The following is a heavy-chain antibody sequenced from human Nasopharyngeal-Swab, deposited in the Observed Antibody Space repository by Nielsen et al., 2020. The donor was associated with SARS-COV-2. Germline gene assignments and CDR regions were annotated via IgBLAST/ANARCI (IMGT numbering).Heavy chain of an antibody. D-gene: IGHD3-9*01. CDR3: ARGHDTSDY. V-gene: IGHV7-4-1*02. J-gene: IGHJ4*02. CDR2: INTNTGNP. Sequence: WVRQAPGQGLEWMGWINTNTGNPTYTQGFTGRFVFSLDTSVSTAYLQISSLKAEDTAVYYCARGHDTSDYWGQGTLVTVSS.